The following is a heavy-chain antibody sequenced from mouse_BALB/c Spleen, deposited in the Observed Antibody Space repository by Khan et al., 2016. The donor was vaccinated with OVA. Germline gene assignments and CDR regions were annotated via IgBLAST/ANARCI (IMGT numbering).Heavy chain of an antibody. Sequence: EVELVESGGGFVKPAGSLKLSCAASGFTFSSYTMSWVRQTPEKRLEWVATISSDGSYTYYPASVKGRITISRDNAKNTLYLQMTSLKSENTAMYYCTRGGGYYGNPYAMDYWGQGTSVTVSS. CDR2: ISSDGSYT. CDR3: TRGGGYYGNPYAMDY. CDR1: GFTFSSYT. D-gene: IGHD2-1*01. V-gene: IGHV5-6-4*01. J-gene: IGHJ4*01.